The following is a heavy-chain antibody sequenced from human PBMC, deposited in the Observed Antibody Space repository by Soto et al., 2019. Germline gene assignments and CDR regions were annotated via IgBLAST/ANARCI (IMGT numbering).Heavy chain of an antibody. CDR1: GFTFSTDS. D-gene: IGHD2-21*02. V-gene: IGHV3-48*01. Sequence: GGSLRLSCVASGFTFSTDSMNWVRQAPGKGLEWVAHISTSGATRYYADSVKGRFTISRDNAKTSLYLQMDSLRSEDTAVYYCARSIVVVTAADYWGQGTLVTVSS. CDR3: ARSIVVVTAADY. J-gene: IGHJ4*02. CDR2: ISTSGATR.